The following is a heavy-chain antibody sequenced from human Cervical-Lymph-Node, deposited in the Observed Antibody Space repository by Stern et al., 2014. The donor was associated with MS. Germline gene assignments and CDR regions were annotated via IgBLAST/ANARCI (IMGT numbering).Heavy chain of an antibody. D-gene: IGHD3/OR15-3a*01. Sequence: VQLEESGAEVKKPGASVKDSCKASGYSFTSHYMHWVRQAPGQGLEWVGIINPSGDSASYAQKLQGRVTMTRDTSTSTVYMELSSLRSEDTAVYYCASGTGSKRPTGNYWGQGTLVTVSS. CDR2: INPSGDSA. CDR1: GYSFTSHY. CDR3: ASGTGSKRPTGNY. V-gene: IGHV1-46*01. J-gene: IGHJ4*02.